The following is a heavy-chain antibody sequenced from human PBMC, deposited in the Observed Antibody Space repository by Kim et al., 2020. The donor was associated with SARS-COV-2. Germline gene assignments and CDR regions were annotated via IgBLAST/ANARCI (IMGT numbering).Heavy chain of an antibody. V-gene: IGHV3-30*18. CDR2: ISYDGRKN. Sequence: GGSLRLSCAVSGFTFSTYGMYWVRQAPGKGLEWVAVISYDGRKNYYADSVKGRFSISRDNSKNTLFLQMNSLRAEDTAVYYCAKAVLRGVNYYYYGMDVWGQGTTVTISS. CDR3: AKAVLRGVNYYYYGMDV. J-gene: IGHJ6*02. D-gene: IGHD3-10*01. CDR1: GFTFSTYG.